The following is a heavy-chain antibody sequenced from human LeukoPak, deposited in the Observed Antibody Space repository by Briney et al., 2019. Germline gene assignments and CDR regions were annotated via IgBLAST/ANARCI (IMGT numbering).Heavy chain of an antibody. J-gene: IGHJ4*02. CDR1: GFTVSSNY. CDR2: ISGSGGST. CDR3: ARDFPREGFDY. V-gene: IGHV3-23*01. D-gene: IGHD1-26*01. Sequence: GGSLRLSCAASGFTVSSNYMSWVRQAPGKGLEWVSAISGSGGSTYYADSVKGRFTISRDNSKNTLYLQMNSLRAEDTAVYYCARDFPREGFDYWGQGTLVTVSS.